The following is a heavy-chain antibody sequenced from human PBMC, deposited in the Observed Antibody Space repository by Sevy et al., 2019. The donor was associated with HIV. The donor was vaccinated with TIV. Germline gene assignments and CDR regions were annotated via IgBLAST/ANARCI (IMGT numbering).Heavy chain of an antibody. Sequence: GGSLRLSCAASGFSFRTHAMSWVRQAPGKGLEWVSGMSGRGGSTGYADSVKGRFTISRDNSKNTLFLQMNALRADDTTVYYCAKDVPDQSWYDDFWSGSPCYDYWGRGILVTVSS. CDR1: GFSFRTHA. J-gene: IGHJ4*02. CDR2: MSGRGGST. CDR3: AKDVPDQSWYDDFWSGSPCYDY. V-gene: IGHV3-23*01. D-gene: IGHD3-3*01.